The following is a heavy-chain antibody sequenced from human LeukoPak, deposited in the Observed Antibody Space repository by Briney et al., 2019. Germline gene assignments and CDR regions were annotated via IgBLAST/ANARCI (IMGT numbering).Heavy chain of an antibody. CDR3: AREGDSNWFDP. J-gene: IGHJ5*02. CDR1: GGSISSHY. V-gene: IGHV4-59*11. D-gene: IGHD3-22*01. CDR2: IHYSGSS. Sequence: SETLFLTCTVSGGSISSHYWSWIRQPPGKGLEWIGFIHYSGSSSSNPSLKSRVTISLDTSKNQFSLKLSSVTAADTAFYYCAREGDSNWFDPWGQGTLATVSS.